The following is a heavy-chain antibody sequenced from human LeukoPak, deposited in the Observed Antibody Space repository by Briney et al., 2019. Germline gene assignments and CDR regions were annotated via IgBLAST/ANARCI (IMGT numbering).Heavy chain of an antibody. CDR3: ARDMDSGPDFFDY. CDR1: GYTFTDYY. Sequence: ASVKVSCKASGYTFTDYYMHWVRQARGQGLEWMGWIDPHSGGTDHAQKFQGRVTTTRDTSISTAYMELSRLRSDDTAVYYCARDMDSGPDFFDYWGLGTLVTVSS. V-gene: IGHV1-2*02. CDR2: IDPHSGGT. D-gene: IGHD1-26*01. J-gene: IGHJ4*02.